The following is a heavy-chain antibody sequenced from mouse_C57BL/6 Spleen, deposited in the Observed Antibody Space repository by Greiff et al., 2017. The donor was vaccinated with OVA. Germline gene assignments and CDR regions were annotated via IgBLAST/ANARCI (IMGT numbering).Heavy chain of an antibody. V-gene: IGHV1-69*01. CDR3: ARGEDYYGSSQGAMDY. J-gene: IGHJ4*01. D-gene: IGHD1-1*01. CDR1: GYTFTSYW. Sequence: QVQLQQPGAELVMPGASVKLSCKASGYTFTSYWMHWVKQRPGQGLEWIGEIDPSDSYTNYNQKFKGKSTLTVDKTSSTAYMQLSSLTSEDSTVYYGARGEDYYGSSQGAMDYWGQGTSVTVSS. CDR2: IDPSDSYT.